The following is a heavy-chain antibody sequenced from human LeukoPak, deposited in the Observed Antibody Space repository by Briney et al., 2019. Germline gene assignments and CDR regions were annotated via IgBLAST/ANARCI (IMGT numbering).Heavy chain of an antibody. D-gene: IGHD6-19*01. J-gene: IGHJ4*02. CDR3: ARVHTGGWDLDY. CDR2: TRNKVNTYTT. CDR1: GFTFSDHY. V-gene: IGHV3-72*01. Sequence: GGSLRLSCAASGFTFSDHYMDWVRQAPGKGLEWVGRTRNKVNTYTTEYAASVKGRFTISRDDSKNSLYLQMNSLKTEDTALYYCARVHTGGWDLDYWGQGTLVTVSP.